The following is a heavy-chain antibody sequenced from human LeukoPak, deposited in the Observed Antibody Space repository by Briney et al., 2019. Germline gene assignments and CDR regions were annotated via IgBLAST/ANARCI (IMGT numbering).Heavy chain of an antibody. CDR3: AREGVLGGRFDS. J-gene: IGHJ4*02. Sequence: GGSLRLSCAASGFTVSSNYMSWVRQAPGKGLEWVSVIYSGGVTFYADSVKVRFTISRDNSKNTLYLQMNSLRAEDTAVYFCAREGVLGGRFDSWGQGTLVTVSS. CDR1: GFTVSSNY. V-gene: IGHV3-66*01. CDR2: IYSGGVT. D-gene: IGHD4-23*01.